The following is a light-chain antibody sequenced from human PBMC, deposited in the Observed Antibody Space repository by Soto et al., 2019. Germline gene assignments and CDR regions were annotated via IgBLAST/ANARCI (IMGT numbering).Light chain of an antibody. CDR1: SSDVGGYNY. J-gene: IGLJ2*01. CDR3: SSYASTITPV. V-gene: IGLV2-14*01. CDR2: EVN. Sequence: SALTQPASVFGSTGQSITISCTGTSSDVGGYNYVSWYQQHPGKAPKLMIYEVNNRPSGVSNRFSGSKSGNTTSLTISWLQAEDEAYYFCSSYASTITPVLGGGTQPTVL.